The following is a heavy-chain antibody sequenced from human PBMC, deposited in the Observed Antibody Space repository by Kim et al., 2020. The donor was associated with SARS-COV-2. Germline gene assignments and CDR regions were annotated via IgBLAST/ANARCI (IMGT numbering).Heavy chain of an antibody. J-gene: IGHJ4*02. CDR3: ARDGDLDYYDSSGYYSGY. CDR2: IWYDGSNK. V-gene: IGHV3-33*01. D-gene: IGHD3-22*01. CDR1: GFIFSSYG. Sequence: GGSLRLSCAASGFIFSSYGMHWVRQAPGKGLEWVAVIWYDGSNKYYADSVKGRFTISIYNSKNTLYLQMNSLRAEDTAVYYCARDGDLDYYDSSGYYSGYWGQGTLVTVSS.